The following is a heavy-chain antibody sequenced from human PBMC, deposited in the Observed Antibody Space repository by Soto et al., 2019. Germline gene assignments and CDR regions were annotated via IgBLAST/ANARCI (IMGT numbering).Heavy chain of an antibody. D-gene: IGHD1-7*01. J-gene: IGHJ4*02. Sequence: PSETLSLTCTVSGGSVSSGSYYWSWIRQPPGKGLEWIGYVSYTGSTDYNPSLRSRVTISVDTSKNQFSLTLSSVTAADTAVYYCARDRKSANYLIDYWGQGTLVTVSS. CDR3: ARDRKSANYLIDY. CDR2: VSYTGST. V-gene: IGHV4-61*01. CDR1: GGSVSSGSYY.